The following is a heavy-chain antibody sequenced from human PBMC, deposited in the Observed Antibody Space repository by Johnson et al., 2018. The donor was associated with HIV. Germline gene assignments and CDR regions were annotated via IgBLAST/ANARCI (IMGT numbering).Heavy chain of an antibody. CDR1: GFNVSSNY. J-gene: IGHJ3*02. V-gene: IGHV3-7*01. D-gene: IGHD1-26*01. CDR2: IKQDGSEK. CDR3: ARTRSGTFPYSAAFDI. Sequence: VQLVESGGGLVQPGGSLRLSCAASGFNVSSNYMSWVRQAPGKGLEWVANIKQDGSEKYYVDSVKGRFTISRDNSKNTLYLQMNSLRAGDTAVYYCARTRSGTFPYSAAFDIWGPGTMVTVSS.